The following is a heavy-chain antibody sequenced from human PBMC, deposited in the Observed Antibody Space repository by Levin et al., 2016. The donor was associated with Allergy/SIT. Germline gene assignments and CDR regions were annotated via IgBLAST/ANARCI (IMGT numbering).Heavy chain of an antibody. Sequence: GESLKISCEASGFTFSDSYMSWIRQAPGKGLEWVSYVSPSGTTIYYADSVKGRFTISRDNAKNSLYLQMNSLRAEDTAIYYCAKEDRYYGSGSYYGGPGAFDIWGQGTMVTVSS. CDR2: VSPSGTTI. CDR3: AKEDRYYGSGSYYGGPGAFDI. CDR1: GFTFSDSY. D-gene: IGHD3-10*01. J-gene: IGHJ3*02. V-gene: IGHV3-11*01.